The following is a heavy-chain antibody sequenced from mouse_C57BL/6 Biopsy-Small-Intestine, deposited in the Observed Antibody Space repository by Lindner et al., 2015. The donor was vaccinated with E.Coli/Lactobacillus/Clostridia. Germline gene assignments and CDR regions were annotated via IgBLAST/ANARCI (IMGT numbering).Heavy chain of an antibody. CDR2: ISSGSSTI. CDR1: GFTFSDYG. Sequence: VQLQESGGDLVKSGGSLKLSCAASGFTFSDYGMHWVRQAPEEGLEWVAYISSGSSTIYYADTVKGRFTISRDNAKNTLFLQMTSLRSEDTAMYYCARDYYGPGYWGQGTTLTVSS. J-gene: IGHJ2*01. V-gene: IGHV5-17*01. CDR3: ARDYYGPGY. D-gene: IGHD1-1*01.